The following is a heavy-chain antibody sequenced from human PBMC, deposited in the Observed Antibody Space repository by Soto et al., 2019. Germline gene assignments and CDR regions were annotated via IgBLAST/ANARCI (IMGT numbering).Heavy chain of an antibody. V-gene: IGHV4-39*01. CDR1: GGSISSSSYY. CDR2: IYYSGST. D-gene: IGHD1-7*01. CDR3: ARHRLELTYY. J-gene: IGHJ4*02. Sequence: QLQLQESGPGLVKPSETLSLTCTVSGGSISSSSYYWGWIRQPPGKGLEWIGSIYYSGSTYYNPSLKSPVTISVDTSKKQFSPKLSPVTAADPAVYYWARHRLELTYYWGQGTLGTGPS.